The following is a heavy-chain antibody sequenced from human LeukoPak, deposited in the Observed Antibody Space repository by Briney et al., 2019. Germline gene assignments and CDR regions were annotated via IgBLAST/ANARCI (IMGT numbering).Heavy chain of an antibody. CDR2: ISTSGST. CDR1: GGSISSGNHY. J-gene: IGHJ5*02. V-gene: IGHV4-61*02. CDR3: ARQVDP. Sequence: SETLSLTCTVSGGSISSGNHYWTWIRQPAGKGLEWIGRISTSGSTNYNPSLKSRVTISLDTSKNQFSVKLTSVTAADTAVYYCARQVDPWGQGTLVTVSS.